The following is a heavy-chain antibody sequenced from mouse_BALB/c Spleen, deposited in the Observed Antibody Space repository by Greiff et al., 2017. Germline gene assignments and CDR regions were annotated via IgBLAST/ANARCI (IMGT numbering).Heavy chain of an antibody. D-gene: IGHD2-2*01. CDR2: ISSGGSYT. CDR3: ARREKNGYGSMDY. J-gene: IGHJ4*01. V-gene: IGHV5-9-4*01. CDR1: GFTFSSYA. Sequence: EVMLVESGGGLVKPGGSLKLSCAASGFTFSSYAMSWVRQSPEKRLEWVAEISSGGSYTYYPDTVTGRFTISRDNAKNTLYLEMSSLRSEDTAMYYCARREKNGYGSMDYWGQGTSVTVSS.